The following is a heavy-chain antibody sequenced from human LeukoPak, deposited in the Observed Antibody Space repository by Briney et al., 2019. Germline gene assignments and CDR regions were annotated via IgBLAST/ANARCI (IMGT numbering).Heavy chain of an antibody. CDR1: GFTFSSYG. J-gene: IGHJ4*02. V-gene: IGHV3-30*02. Sequence: PGGSLRLSCAASGFTFSSYGMHWVRQAPGKGLEWVAFIRYDGSNKYYADSVKGRFTISRDNSKNTLYLQMNSLRAEDTAVYYCARGRSLHGAAAVNYFDYWGQGTLVTVSS. D-gene: IGHD6-13*01. CDR3: ARGRSLHGAAAVNYFDY. CDR2: IRYDGSNK.